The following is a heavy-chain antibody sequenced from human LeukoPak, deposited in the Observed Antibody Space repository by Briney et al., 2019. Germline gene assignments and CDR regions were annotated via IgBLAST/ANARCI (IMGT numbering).Heavy chain of an antibody. D-gene: IGHD3-22*01. Sequence: GASVKVSCKASGGTSSSYAISWVRQAPGQGLEWMGGIIPIFGTANYAQKFQGRVTITADESTSTAYMELSSLRSEDTAVYYCAREVDSSGSPWGQGTLVTVSS. V-gene: IGHV1-69*13. CDR2: IIPIFGTA. CDR3: AREVDSSGSP. J-gene: IGHJ5*02. CDR1: GGTSSSYA.